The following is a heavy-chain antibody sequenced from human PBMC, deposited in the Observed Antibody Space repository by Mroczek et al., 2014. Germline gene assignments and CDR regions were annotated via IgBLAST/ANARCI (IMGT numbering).Heavy chain of an antibody. J-gene: IGHJ4*02. V-gene: IGHV4-61*02. Sequence: QVQLVESGPGLVKPSQTLSLTCTVSGGSISSGSYYWSWIRQPAGKGLEWIGRIYTSGSTNYNPSLKSRVTISVDTSKNQFSLKLSSVTAADTAVYYCAMYYYDSSGYYSDDYWGQGTLVTVSS. CDR2: IYTSGST. CDR3: AMYYYDSSGYYSDDY. CDR1: GGSISSGSYY. D-gene: IGHD3-22*01.